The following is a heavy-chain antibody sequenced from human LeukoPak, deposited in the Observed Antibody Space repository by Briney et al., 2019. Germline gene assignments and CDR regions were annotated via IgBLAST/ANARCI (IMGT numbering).Heavy chain of an antibody. CDR2: IYYSGST. D-gene: IGHD3-3*01. Sequence: SETLSLTCTVSGGSISSSSYYWCWIRQPPGKGLEWIGSIYYSGSTYYNPSLKSRVTISVDTSKNQFSLKLSSVTAADTAVYYCARGIFGVVINDYWGQGTLVTVSS. V-gene: IGHV4-39*01. CDR1: GGSISSSSYY. J-gene: IGHJ4*02. CDR3: ARGIFGVVINDY.